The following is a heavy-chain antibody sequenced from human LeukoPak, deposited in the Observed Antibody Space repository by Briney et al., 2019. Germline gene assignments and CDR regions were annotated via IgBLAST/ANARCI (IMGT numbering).Heavy chain of an antibody. J-gene: IGHJ4*02. CDR2: IKPDGGHQ. Sequence: PGGSLRLSCAASGLTFSDYWMSWVRQAPGKGLEWVANIKPDGGHQNYVDSVKSRFTISRDNAKNSLYLQMNSLRAEDTAVYFCARRGIVIRAVILIGFHTEAYYFDYWGQGTLVTVSS. CDR1: GLTFSDYW. V-gene: IGHV3-7*03. D-gene: IGHD3-10*01. CDR3: ARRGIVIRAVILIGFHTEAYYFDY.